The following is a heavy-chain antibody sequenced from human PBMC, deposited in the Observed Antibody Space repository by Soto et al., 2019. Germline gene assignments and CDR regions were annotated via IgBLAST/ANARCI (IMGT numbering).Heavy chain of an antibody. CDR2: LSGSGDST. D-gene: IGHD1-26*01. CDR1: GFTFKNYA. V-gene: IGHV3-23*01. J-gene: IGHJ4*02. CDR3: AKGPDVGSYSGDY. Sequence: EVKLLESGGGLVQPGGSLRLSCAASGFTFKNYAMSWVRQAPGKGLDWVSALSGSGDSTHYADSVKGRFTISRDNSKSTLHLQMNSLRAEDTAVYYCAKGPDVGSYSGDYWGQGTLVTVSS.